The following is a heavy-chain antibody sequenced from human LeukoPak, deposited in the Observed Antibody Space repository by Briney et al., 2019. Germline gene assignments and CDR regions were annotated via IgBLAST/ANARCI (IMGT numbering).Heavy chain of an antibody. CDR2: INHSGST. Sequence: PSETLSLTCTVSGGSISSYYWSWIRQPPGKGLEWIGEINHSGSTNYNPSLKSRVTISVDTSKNQFSLKLSSVTAADTAVYYCARKEYGSGSFNWFDPWGQGTLVTVSS. V-gene: IGHV4-34*01. D-gene: IGHD3-10*01. J-gene: IGHJ5*02. CDR3: ARKEYGSGSFNWFDP. CDR1: GGSISSYY.